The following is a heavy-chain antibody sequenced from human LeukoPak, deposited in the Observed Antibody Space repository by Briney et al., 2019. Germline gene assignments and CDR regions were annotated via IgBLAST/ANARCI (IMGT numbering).Heavy chain of an antibody. V-gene: IGHV3-23*01. CDR2: VSPSGGTT. CDR3: AKDDDWGRCKH. D-gene: IGHD3-16*01. Sequence: PGGSLRLSCAASGFTFSSHGMNWVRQAPAKGLEWASGVSPSGGTTYYTDTVKGRFTISRDNSKNTQSLQMNSLRAEDTAVYYCAKDDDWGRCKHWGRGTLVTVSS. CDR1: GFTFSSHG. J-gene: IGHJ1*01.